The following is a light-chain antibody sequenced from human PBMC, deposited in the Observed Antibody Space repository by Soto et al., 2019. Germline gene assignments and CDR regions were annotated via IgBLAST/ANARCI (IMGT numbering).Light chain of an antibody. J-gene: IGKJ4*01. V-gene: IGKV3-20*01. CDR1: QFVSSTY. CDR3: QQYGISPCT. CDR2: GAS. Sequence: EVVLTQSPGTLSLSPGARATLSCTASQFVSSTYLAWYQQRPGQAPRLLIYGASSRATGIPDRFRGGGSETDFALTISRLESEDSAVYYCQQYGISPCTLGGGTKVEI.